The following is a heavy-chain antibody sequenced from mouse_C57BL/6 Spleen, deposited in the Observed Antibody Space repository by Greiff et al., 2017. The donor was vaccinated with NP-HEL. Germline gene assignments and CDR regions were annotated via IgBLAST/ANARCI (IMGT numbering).Heavy chain of an antibody. V-gene: IGHV5-9-1*02. Sequence: EVQGVESGEGLVKPGGSLKLSCAASGFTFSSYAMSWVRQTPEKRLEWVAYISSGGDYIYYADTVKGRFTISRDNARNTLYLQMSSLKSEDTAMYYCTREEDDGYYHGAMDYWGQGTSVTVSS. CDR3: TREEDDGYYHGAMDY. CDR2: ISSGGDYI. J-gene: IGHJ4*01. D-gene: IGHD2-3*01. CDR1: GFTFSSYA.